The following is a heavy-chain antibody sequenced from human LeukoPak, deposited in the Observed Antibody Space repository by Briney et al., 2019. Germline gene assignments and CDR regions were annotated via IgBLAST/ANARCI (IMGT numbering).Heavy chain of an antibody. V-gene: IGHV3-21*01. CDR3: ARVGPLEYYYDSSGYYKGAFDI. J-gene: IGHJ3*02. D-gene: IGHD3-22*01. CDR1: GLTFSSYS. CDR2: ISSSSYI. Sequence: GGSLRLSCAASGLTFSSYSMNWVRQAPGKGLEWVSSISSSSYIYYADSVKGRFTISRDNAKNSLYLQMNSLRAEDTAVYYCARVGPLEYYYDSSGYYKGAFDIWGQGTMVTVSS.